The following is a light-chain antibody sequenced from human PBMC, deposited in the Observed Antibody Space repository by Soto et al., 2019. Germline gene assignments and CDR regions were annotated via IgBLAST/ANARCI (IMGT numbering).Light chain of an antibody. Sequence: EIVLTQSPGTLSLSPGERVTLSCRASQSVSSAYLAWNQQKRGQAPRLLIYGASNRATGIPDRFSGSGSGTDFTLTISRLEPEDFAVYYCQQYGSSPPSVTFGQGTRLEIK. V-gene: IGKV3-20*01. CDR1: QSVSSAY. CDR3: QQYGSSPPSVT. J-gene: IGKJ5*01. CDR2: GAS.